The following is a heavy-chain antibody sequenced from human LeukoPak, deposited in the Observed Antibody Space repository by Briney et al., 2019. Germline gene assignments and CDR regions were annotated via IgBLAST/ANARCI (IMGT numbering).Heavy chain of an antibody. CDR2: ISSNGGST. CDR1: GFTFSSYG. D-gene: IGHD1-26*01. Sequence: GGSLRLSCAASGFTFSSYGMHWVRQAPGKGLEYVSAISSNGGSTYYANSVKGRFTISRDNSKNTLYLQMGSLRAEDMAVYYCARVGGSYYEYDYWGQGTLVTVSS. CDR3: ARVGGSYYEYDY. V-gene: IGHV3-64*01. J-gene: IGHJ4*02.